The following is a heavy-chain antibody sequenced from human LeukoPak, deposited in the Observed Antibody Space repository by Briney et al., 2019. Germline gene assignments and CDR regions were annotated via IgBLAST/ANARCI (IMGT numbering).Heavy chain of an antibody. V-gene: IGHV4-39*07. J-gene: IGHJ3*02. Sequence: SETLSLTCTVSGGSISSSSYYWAWIRPPPGKGLEWIGNIFYSGSTYYNPSLKSRVTISVDTSKNQFSLKLSSVTAADTAVYYCARAFSRSGYCSGGSCYPDAFDIWGQGTMVTVSS. CDR1: GGSISSSSYY. D-gene: IGHD2-15*01. CDR3: ARAFSRSGYCSGGSCYPDAFDI. CDR2: IFYSGST.